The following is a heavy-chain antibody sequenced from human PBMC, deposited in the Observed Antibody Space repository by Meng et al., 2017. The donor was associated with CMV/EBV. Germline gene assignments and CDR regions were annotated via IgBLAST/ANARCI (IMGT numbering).Heavy chain of an antibody. J-gene: IGHJ4*02. D-gene: IGHD6-6*01. CDR2: IYHSGST. V-gene: IGHV4-38-2*02. CDR1: GYSISSVYY. Sequence: GSLRLSCTVSGYSISSVYYWGWIRQPPGKGLEWIGSIYHSGSTYYNPSLKSRVTISVDTSKNQFSLKLSSVTAADTAVYYCASLIADRERNDYWGQGTLVTVSS. CDR3: ASLIADRERNDY.